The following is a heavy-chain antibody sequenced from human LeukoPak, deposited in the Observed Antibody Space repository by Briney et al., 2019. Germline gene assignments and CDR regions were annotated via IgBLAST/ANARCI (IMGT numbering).Heavy chain of an antibody. D-gene: IGHD2-15*01. J-gene: IGHJ4*02. CDR2: IYSGGST. Sequence: GGSLRLSCAASGFTVSSNYMSWVRQAPGKGLEWVSVIYSGGSTYYADSVKGRFTISRDNSKNTLYLQMNSLRAEDTAVYFCASEGSGSRLDCWGQGTLVTVSS. V-gene: IGHV3-66*01. CDR3: ASEGSGSRLDC. CDR1: GFTVSSNY.